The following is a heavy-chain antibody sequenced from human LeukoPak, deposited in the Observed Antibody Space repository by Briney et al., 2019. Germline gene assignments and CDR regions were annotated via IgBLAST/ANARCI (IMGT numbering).Heavy chain of an antibody. CDR1: GFTFSSYW. J-gene: IGHJ3*02. D-gene: IGHD3-22*01. Sequence: GGSLRLSCAASGFTFSSYWMSWVRQAPGKGLEWVANIKQDGSEKYYVDSVKGRFTISRDNAKNSLYLQMNSLRAEDTAVYYCARDYYDSSGYWFGAFDIWGQGTMVTVSS. V-gene: IGHV3-7*01. CDR3: ARDYYDSSGYWFGAFDI. CDR2: IKQDGSEK.